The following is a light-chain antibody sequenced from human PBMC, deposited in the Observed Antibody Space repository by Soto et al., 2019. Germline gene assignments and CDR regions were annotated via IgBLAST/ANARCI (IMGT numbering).Light chain of an antibody. CDR2: EAS. Sequence: EIVLTQSPATLSVSPGERATLSCRASQSVSINLAWYQQKPGQAPRFLIYEASTRATGIPARFSGSGSGTEFTLTISSLQAEDSAIYYCQQYYNWPPLYTFGQGTKREIK. V-gene: IGKV3D-15*01. J-gene: IGKJ2*01. CDR1: QSVSIN. CDR3: QQYYNWPPLYT.